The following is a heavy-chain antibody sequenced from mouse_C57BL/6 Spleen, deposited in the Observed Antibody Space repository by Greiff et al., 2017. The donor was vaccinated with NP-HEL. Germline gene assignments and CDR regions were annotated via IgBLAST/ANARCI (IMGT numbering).Heavy chain of an antibody. Sequence: VQLQQPGAELVKPGASVKLSCKASGYTFTSYWMHWVKQRPGRGLEWIGTIDPNSGGTKYNEKFKSKATLTVDKPSSTAYMQLSSLTSEDSAVYYCARSDYDGDYYAMDYWGQGTSVTVSS. D-gene: IGHD2-4*01. V-gene: IGHV1-72*01. J-gene: IGHJ4*01. CDR3: ARSDYDGDYYAMDY. CDR1: GYTFTSYW. CDR2: IDPNSGGT.